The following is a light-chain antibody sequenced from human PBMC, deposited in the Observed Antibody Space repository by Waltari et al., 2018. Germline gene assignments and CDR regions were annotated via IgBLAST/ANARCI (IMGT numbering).Light chain of an antibody. Sequence: ERVITQSPDILSVSPGETVTLSCRASQSSSTNVAWYQHKPGQAPRLLIYNGAPRDTGIPATFSGSGSGTEFTLTISSLQPEDFAVYFCQQYDDWPATFGQGTKVEI. V-gene: IGKV3-15*01. CDR1: QSSSTN. CDR2: NGA. CDR3: QQYDDWPAT. J-gene: IGKJ1*01.